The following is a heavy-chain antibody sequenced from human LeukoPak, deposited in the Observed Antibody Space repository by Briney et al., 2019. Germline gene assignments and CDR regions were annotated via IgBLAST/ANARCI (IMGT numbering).Heavy chain of an antibody. CDR2: IYYSGST. CDR1: GGSISSYY. V-gene: IGHV4-59*01. J-gene: IGHJ4*02. D-gene: IGHD2-21*02. Sequence: SETLSLTCTVSGGSISSYYWSWIRQPPGKGLEWIVYIYYSGSTNYNPSLKSRVTISVDTSKNQFSLKLSSVTAADTAVYYCARHDCGGDCYSPYYFDYWGQGTLVTVSS. CDR3: ARHDCGGDCYSPYYFDY.